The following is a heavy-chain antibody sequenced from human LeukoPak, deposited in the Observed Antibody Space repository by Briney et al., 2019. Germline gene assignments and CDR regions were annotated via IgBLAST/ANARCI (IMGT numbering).Heavy chain of an antibody. CDR3: ARARDYGFDY. CDR2: INEDGSEK. J-gene: IGHJ4*02. D-gene: IGHD4-17*01. V-gene: IGHV3-7*01. Sequence: GGSPRLSCAASGFTFSNYWMSWVRQAPGKGLEWVANINEDGSEKYYVDSVKGRFTISRDNAKNSLYLQMKSLRADDTAVYFCARARDYGFDYWGQGTLVTVSS. CDR1: GFTFSNYW.